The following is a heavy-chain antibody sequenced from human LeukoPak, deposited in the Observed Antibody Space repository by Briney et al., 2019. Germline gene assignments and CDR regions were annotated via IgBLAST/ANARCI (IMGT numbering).Heavy chain of an antibody. CDR2: IYYTGST. Sequence: SETLSLTCTVSGGSISTSSYSWGWIRQPPGKGLEWIGTIYYTGSTNYNPSLKSRVTISVDTSKNQFSLKLNSVTAADTAVYYCAKVPVNIWENWFDPWGQGTLVTVSS. CDR1: GGSISTSSYS. V-gene: IGHV4-39*07. J-gene: IGHJ5*02. CDR3: AKVPVNIWENWFDP. D-gene: IGHD1-26*01.